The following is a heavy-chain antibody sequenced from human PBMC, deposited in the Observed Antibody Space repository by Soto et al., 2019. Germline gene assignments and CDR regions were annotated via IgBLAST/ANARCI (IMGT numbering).Heavy chain of an antibody. V-gene: IGHV4-34*01. CDR1: GGSFSGYY. CDR2: INHSGST. CDR3: ARGLYSSSSGLDY. J-gene: IGHJ4*02. Sequence: SETLSLTCAVCGGSFSGYYWSWILQPPGKGLEWIGEINHSGSTNYNPSLKSRVTISVDTSKNQFSLKLSSVTAADTAVYYCARGLYSSSSGLDYWRQGTLVTVSS. D-gene: IGHD6-6*01.